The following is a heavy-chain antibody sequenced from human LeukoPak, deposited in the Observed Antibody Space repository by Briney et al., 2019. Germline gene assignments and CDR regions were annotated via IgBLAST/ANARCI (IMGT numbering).Heavy chain of an antibody. Sequence: GGSLRLSYAASGFTFSSYGMHWVRQAPGKGLEWVAVIWYDGSDKYYADSVKGRLTISRDSSKKTLFLQMNSLRAEDTAVYYCARAGDAFDMWGQGTMVTVSS. V-gene: IGHV3-33*01. CDR2: IWYDGSDK. CDR1: GFTFSSYG. J-gene: IGHJ3*02. D-gene: IGHD3-10*01. CDR3: ARAGDAFDM.